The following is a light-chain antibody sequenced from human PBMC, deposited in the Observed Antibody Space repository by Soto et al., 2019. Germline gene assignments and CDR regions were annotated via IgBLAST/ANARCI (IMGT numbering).Light chain of an antibody. J-gene: IGKJ2*01. CDR2: RAS. CDR1: QSVLTRSNNENC. Sequence: DIVMTQSPDSLAVSLGERATINCKSSQSVLTRSNNENCLVWYQQKPGQPPKLLIYRASTREYGVPDRFSGSGSGTDFTLTISSLQAEDVAVYYCQQYYTTPYTFGQGTKLEMK. CDR3: QQYYTTPYT. V-gene: IGKV4-1*01.